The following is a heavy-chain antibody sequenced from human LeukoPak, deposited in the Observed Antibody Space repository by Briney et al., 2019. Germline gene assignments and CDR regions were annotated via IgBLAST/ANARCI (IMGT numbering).Heavy chain of an antibody. V-gene: IGHV3-30*18. CDR2: ISYDGGNK. D-gene: IGHD6-19*01. Sequence: PGRSLRLSCAASGFTFSSYGMHWVRQAPGKGLEWVAVISYDGGNKYYADSVKGRFTISRDNTKNTLYLQMNSLRAEDTAVYYCAKVSIAVAQSYYYGMDVWGQGTTVTVSS. J-gene: IGHJ6*02. CDR3: AKVSIAVAQSYYYGMDV. CDR1: GFTFSSYG.